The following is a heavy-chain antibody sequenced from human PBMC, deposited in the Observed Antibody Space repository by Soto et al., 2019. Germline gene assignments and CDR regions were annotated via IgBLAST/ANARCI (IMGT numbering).Heavy chain of an antibody. CDR2: MNPNSGNT. CDR3: ARLYEGHYDFCRYDL. Sequence: ASVQVSCTASGYPFTSYDINWVRQATGRGLEWMGCMNPNSGNTGYAQKFQGRVTMTRNTSISTDYMELSSLRSEDTAVYYCARLYEGHYDFCRYDLWRQGTLDIVSS. V-gene: IGHV1-8*01. CDR1: GYPFTSYD. J-gene: IGHJ5*02. D-gene: IGHD3-3*01.